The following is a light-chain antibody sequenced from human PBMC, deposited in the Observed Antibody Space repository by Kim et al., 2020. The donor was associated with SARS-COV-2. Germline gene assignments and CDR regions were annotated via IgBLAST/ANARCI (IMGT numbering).Light chain of an antibody. J-gene: IGLJ2*01. Sequence: SSELTQDPAVSVALGQTVRITCQGDSLRSYYASWYQQKPGQAPVLVIYGKNNRPSGIPDRCSGSSSGNTASLTITGAQAEDEAHYYCNSRDSSGNHVVFGGGTQLTVL. V-gene: IGLV3-19*01. CDR2: GKN. CDR3: NSRDSSGNHVV. CDR1: SLRSYY.